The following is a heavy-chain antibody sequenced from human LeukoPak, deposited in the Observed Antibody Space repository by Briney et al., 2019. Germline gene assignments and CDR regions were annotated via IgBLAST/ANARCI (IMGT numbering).Heavy chain of an antibody. J-gene: IGHJ4*02. CDR2: FDPEDGET. V-gene: IGHV1-24*01. CDR3: ARGWDYGDYSDFDY. CDR1: GYTLTELS. D-gene: IGHD4-17*01. Sequence: ASVKVSCKVSGYTLTELSMHWVRQAPGKGLEWMGGFDPEDGETIYAQNFQGRVTISADKSTSTVSMELSSLRSEDTAVYYCARGWDYGDYSDFDYWGQGTLVTVSS.